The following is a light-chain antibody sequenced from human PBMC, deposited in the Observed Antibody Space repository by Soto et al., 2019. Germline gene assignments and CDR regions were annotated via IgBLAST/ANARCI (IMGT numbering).Light chain of an antibody. Sequence: EIVLTQSPATLSLSPGERATLSCRASQYVSSFLAWYQQKPGQAPRLLIYGASSRATGIPDRFSGSGSGTDFTLTISRLEPEDFAVYYCQQYGSSRTFGRGTKVDIK. CDR3: QQYGSSRT. J-gene: IGKJ1*01. CDR2: GAS. V-gene: IGKV3-20*01. CDR1: QYVSSF.